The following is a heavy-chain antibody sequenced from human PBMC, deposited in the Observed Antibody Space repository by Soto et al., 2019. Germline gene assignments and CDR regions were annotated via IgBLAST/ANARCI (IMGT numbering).Heavy chain of an antibody. CDR3: ARVRYDFWSGSPNYYYYGKDV. J-gene: IGHJ6*02. D-gene: IGHD3-3*01. CDR1: GGTFSSYA. V-gene: IGHV1-69*01. CDR2: IIPIFGTA. Sequence: QVQLVQSGAEVKKPGSSVKVSCKASGGTFSSYAISWVRQAPGQGLEWMGGIIPIFGTANYAQKFQGRVTITADESTSTAYMELSSLRSEDTAVYYCARVRYDFWSGSPNYYYYGKDVWGQGTTVTVSS.